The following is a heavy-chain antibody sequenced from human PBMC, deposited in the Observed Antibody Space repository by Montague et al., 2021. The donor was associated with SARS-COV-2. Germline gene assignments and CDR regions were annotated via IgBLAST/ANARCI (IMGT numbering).Heavy chain of an antibody. J-gene: IGHJ6*02. D-gene: IGHD3-9*01. CDR2: IWYDGSNK. Sequence: SLRLSCAASGFTFSSYGMHWVRQAPGKGLEWVAVIWYDGSNKYYADSVKGRFTISRDNSKNTLYLQMNSLRAEDTAVYYCARQDDILTGYYYYGMDVWGQGTTVTVSS. CDR3: ARQDDILTGYYYYGMDV. CDR1: GFTFSSYG. V-gene: IGHV3-33*01.